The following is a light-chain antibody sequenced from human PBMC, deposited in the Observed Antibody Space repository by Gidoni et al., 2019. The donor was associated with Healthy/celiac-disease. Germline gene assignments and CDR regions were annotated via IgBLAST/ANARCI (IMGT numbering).Light chain of an antibody. CDR1: QSVSSSY. J-gene: IGKJ2*01. CDR2: GAS. V-gene: IGKV3-20*01. Sequence: EIVLTQSPGTLSLSPGERATLSCRASQSVSSSYLAWYQQKPGQAPRLLIYGASSRATGIPDRFSGIGSGTDFTLTISRLEPEDFAVYYCQQYGSSPRTFXQXTKLXIK. CDR3: QQYGSSPRT.